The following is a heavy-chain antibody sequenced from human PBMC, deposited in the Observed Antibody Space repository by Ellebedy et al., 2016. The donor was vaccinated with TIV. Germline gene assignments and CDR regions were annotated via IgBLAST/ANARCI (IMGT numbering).Heavy chain of an antibody. V-gene: IGHV4-30-4*01. CDR3: ARGGDGYIHY. J-gene: IGHJ4*02. CDR2: TYYSGNT. Sequence: MPSETLSLTCTVSGGSISSGDYYWSWLRHPPGKGLEWIGYTYYSGNTYHNPSLKSRVTISVDTSKNQFSLKLSSVTAADTAVYYCARGGDGYIHYWGQGTLVTVSS. D-gene: IGHD5-24*01. CDR1: GGSISSGDYY.